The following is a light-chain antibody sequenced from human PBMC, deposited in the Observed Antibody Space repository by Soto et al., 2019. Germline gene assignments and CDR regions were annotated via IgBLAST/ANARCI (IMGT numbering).Light chain of an antibody. V-gene: IGKV1-5*03. CDR2: KAT. CDR3: QRYNTNSRT. CDR1: QSINTW. Sequence: DTRMTQSPSTLSASVGDRVTITCRASQSINTWLAWYQQKPRRAPKLLIYKATTLQSGGPSRFSGSGSGTEFTLSICSLQPDDFATYFCQRYNTNSRTFGQGTKVEV. J-gene: IGKJ1*01.